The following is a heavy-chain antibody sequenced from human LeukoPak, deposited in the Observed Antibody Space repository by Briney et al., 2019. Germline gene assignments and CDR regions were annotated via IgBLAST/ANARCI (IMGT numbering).Heavy chain of an antibody. D-gene: IGHD3-16*01. V-gene: IGHV3-30*18. Sequence: AGGSLRLSCVASGFSFNNYDLHWVRQAPGKGLEWVAVISYDGSNKYYADSVKGRFTISRDNSKNTLYLQMNSLRAEDTAVYYCAKDRLGISYYYGMDVWGQGTTVTVSS. CDR2: ISYDGSNK. CDR3: AKDRLGISYYYGMDV. J-gene: IGHJ6*02. CDR1: GFSFNNYD.